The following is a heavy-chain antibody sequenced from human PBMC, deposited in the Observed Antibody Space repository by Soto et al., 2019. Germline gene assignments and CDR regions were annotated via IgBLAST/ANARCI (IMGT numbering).Heavy chain of an antibody. CDR1: GYSFTSYW. V-gene: IGHV5-51*01. D-gene: IGHD2-2*01. CDR2: IYPGGSDT. Sequence: PGESLKISCKGSGYSFTSYWIGWVRQMPGKGLEWMGIIYPGGSDTRYSPSFQGQVTISADKSISTAYLQWSSLKASDTAMYYCARQGLSDIVVVPAAYIDYWGQGTLVTVSS. J-gene: IGHJ4*02. CDR3: ARQGLSDIVVVPAAYIDY.